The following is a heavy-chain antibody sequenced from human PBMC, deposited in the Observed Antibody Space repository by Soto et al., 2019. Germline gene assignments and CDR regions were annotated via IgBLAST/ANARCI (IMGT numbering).Heavy chain of an antibody. D-gene: IGHD1-1*01. CDR3: ARRRAWNDAFDF. J-gene: IGHJ4*02. Sequence: EVQLVQSGAEVKKPGESLKISCKGSGYNFTTYWIGWVRQMPGKGLEWMGVIYPADSDTRYSPSFEGQVTFSADKSLSTAYLQWNSLKASATATYYCARRRAWNDAFDFWGQGTVVTVSS. CDR2: IYPADSDT. CDR1: GYNFTTYW. V-gene: IGHV5-51*03.